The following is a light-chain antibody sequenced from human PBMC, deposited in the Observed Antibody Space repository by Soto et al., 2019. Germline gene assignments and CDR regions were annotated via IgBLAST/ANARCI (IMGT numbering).Light chain of an antibody. CDR2: AAS. V-gene: IGKV1-39*01. CDR3: QQYNNWPIT. Sequence: DIQMTQSPSSLSASVGDRVTITCRASQMTNDYLNWYQQKPGKAPKLLIYAASSLQSGVPSRFSGSGSGTDFTLTISSLQSEDFAVYYCQQYNNWPITCGQGTRLEIK. CDR1: QMTNDY. J-gene: IGKJ5*01.